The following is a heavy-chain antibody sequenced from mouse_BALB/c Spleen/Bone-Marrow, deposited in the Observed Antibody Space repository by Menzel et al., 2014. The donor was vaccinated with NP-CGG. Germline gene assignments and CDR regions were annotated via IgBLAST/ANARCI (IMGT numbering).Heavy chain of an antibody. CDR2: IDPANGNT. CDR1: GFNIKDTY. D-gene: IGHD2-14*01. J-gene: IGHJ2*01. V-gene: IGHV14-3*02. CDR3: ARYRLGTYFDY. Sequence: EVKLQESGAELVKPGASVKLSCTAPGFNIKDTYMHWVKQRPEQGLEWIGRIDPANGNTKYDPKFQGKATITADTSPNTAYLQLSSLTSEDTAVYYCARYRLGTYFDYWGQGTTLTVSS.